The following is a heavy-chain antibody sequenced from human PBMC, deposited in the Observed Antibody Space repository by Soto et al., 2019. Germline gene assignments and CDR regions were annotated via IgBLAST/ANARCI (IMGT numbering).Heavy chain of an antibody. D-gene: IGHD6-19*01. CDR1: GGTFSSYT. CDR2: IIPILGIA. CDR3: ARWSSGWYRGDYMDV. V-gene: IGHV1-69*02. Sequence: SVKVSCKASGGTFSSYTISWVRQAPGQGLEWMGRIIPILGIANYAQKSQGRVTITADKSTSTAYMELSSLRSEDTAVYYCARWSSGWYRGDYMDVWGKGTTVTVSS. J-gene: IGHJ6*03.